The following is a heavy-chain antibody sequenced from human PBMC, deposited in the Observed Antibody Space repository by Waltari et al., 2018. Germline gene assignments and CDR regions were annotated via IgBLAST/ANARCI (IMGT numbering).Heavy chain of an antibody. CDR3: AKGGDGYNPSHFDY. J-gene: IGHJ4*02. D-gene: IGHD5-12*01. CDR1: GFTFSSYA. Sequence: EVQLLESGGGLVQPGGSLRLSCAASGFTFSSYAMSWVRQAAGKGLEWVSVIYSGGSTDDADSVKGRFTISRDNSKNTLYLQMNSLRAEDTAVYYCAKGGDGYNPSHFDYWGQGTLVTVSS. V-gene: IGHV3-23*03. CDR2: IYSGGST.